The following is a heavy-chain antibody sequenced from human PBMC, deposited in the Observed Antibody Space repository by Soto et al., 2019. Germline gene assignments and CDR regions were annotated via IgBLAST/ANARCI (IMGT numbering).Heavy chain of an antibody. V-gene: IGHV1-69*12. J-gene: IGHJ4*02. D-gene: IGHD5-12*01. Sequence: QVQLVQSGAEVRQPASSVKVSCKTSGGTFSSYAISWVRQAPGQGLEWMGGIDPIVDTSTYAQKFQGRVTITADESTSKVYRELSSLRSDDTAVYYCVSVVAIPGYPDNWGQGTLVTVSS. CDR2: IDPIVDTS. CDR3: VSVVAIPGYPDN. CDR1: GGTFSSYA.